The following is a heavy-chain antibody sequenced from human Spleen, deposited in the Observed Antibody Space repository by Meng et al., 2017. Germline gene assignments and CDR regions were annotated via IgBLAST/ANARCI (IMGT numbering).Heavy chain of an antibody. CDR2: ISSSSSYI. CDR3: ARLSIAARPIHFQH. Sequence: GESLKISCAASGFTFSSYGMNWVRQAPGKGLEWVSAISSSSSYIYYADSVKGRFTISRDNAKNSLYLQMNSLRAEDTAVYYCARLSIAARPIHFQHWGQGTLVTVSS. D-gene: IGHD6-6*01. V-gene: IGHV3-21*01. CDR1: GFTFSSYG. J-gene: IGHJ1*01.